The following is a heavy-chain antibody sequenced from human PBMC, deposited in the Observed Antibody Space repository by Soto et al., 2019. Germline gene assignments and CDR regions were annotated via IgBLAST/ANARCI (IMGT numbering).Heavy chain of an antibody. CDR1: GGSFSGYY. CDR2: INHSGST. Sequence: QVQLQQWGAGLLKPSETLSLTCAVYGGSFSGYYWSWIRQPPGKGLEWIGEINHSGSTNYNPSLKSRVTISVDTSKNQFSLKLSSVTAADTAVYYCARYPRGGGSGGSLAPAPRRAFDIWGQGTMVTVSS. V-gene: IGHV4-34*01. CDR3: ARYPRGGGSGGSLAPAPRRAFDI. D-gene: IGHD2-15*01. J-gene: IGHJ3*02.